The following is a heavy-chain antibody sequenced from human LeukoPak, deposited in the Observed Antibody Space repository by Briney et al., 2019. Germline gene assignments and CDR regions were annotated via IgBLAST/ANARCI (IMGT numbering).Heavy chain of an antibody. J-gene: IGHJ4*02. D-gene: IGHD3-10*01. V-gene: IGHV4-34*01. CDR2: INHSGST. Sequence: MPSETLSLTCAVYGGSFSGYYWSWIRRPPGKGLEWIGEINHSGSTNYNPSLKSRVTISVDTSKNQFSLTLTSVTAADTAVYYCARGAMIGGVPYASGEWGQGTLVTVSS. CDR3: ARGAMIGGVPYASGE. CDR1: GGSFSGYY.